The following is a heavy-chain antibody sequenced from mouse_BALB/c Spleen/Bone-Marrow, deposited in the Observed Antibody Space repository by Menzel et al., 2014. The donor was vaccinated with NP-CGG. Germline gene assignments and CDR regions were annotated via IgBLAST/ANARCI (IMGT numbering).Heavy chain of an antibody. J-gene: IGHJ3*01. CDR2: ISSGGSYT. V-gene: IGHV5-9-3*01. CDR1: GFTFSNYA. CDR3: ARNDGYFD. Sequence: EVNLVESGGGLVKPGGSLKLSCAASGFTFSNYAMSWVRQTPEKRLEWVATISSGGSYTYCPDSVKGRITISRDNAKNTLYLQMSSLRSEDTAMYYCARNDGYFDWGQGTLVTVSA. D-gene: IGHD2-3*01.